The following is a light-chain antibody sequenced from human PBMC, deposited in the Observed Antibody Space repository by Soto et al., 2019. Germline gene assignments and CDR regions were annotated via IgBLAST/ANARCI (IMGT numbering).Light chain of an antibody. CDR2: EVT. J-gene: IGLJ2*01. V-gene: IGLV2-23*02. Sequence: QSALTQPASVSGSPGQSITISCTGTSSDIGKYNLVSWYQQNPGKAPKLIIYEVTEHTSGVSSCFFRSKSDNTTSLTISGPQAENEADYHCSSYALTRPVIFGGGTQLTVL. CDR3: SSYALTRPVI. CDR1: SSDIGKYNL.